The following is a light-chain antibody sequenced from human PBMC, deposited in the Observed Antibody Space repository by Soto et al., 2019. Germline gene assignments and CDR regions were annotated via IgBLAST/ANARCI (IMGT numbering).Light chain of an antibody. Sequence: EIVLTQSPAXLSLSPGDRATLSCRASQSVSSYLAWYQQKPGQAPRLLIYDASNRATGIPARFSGSGSGTDFTLTISSLEPEDFAVXYCQXRTNWSSVTFGGGTKVEIK. CDR2: DAS. CDR1: QSVSSY. V-gene: IGKV3-11*01. J-gene: IGKJ4*01. CDR3: QXRTNWSSVT.